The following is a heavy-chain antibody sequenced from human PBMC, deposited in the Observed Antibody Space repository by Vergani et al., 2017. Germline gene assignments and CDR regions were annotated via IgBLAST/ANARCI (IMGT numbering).Heavy chain of an antibody. D-gene: IGHD1-26*01. V-gene: IGHV3-53*01. Sequence: EVQLVESGGGLIQPGGSLRLSCAASGFTVSSNYMSWVRQAPGKGLEWVSVIYSGGSTYYADSVKGRFTISRDNSKNTLYLQMNSLRAEDTAVYYCARANSVIVGATFFYYWGQGTLVTVSS. CDR2: IYSGGST. CDR3: ARANSVIVGATFFYY. J-gene: IGHJ4*02. CDR1: GFTVSSNY.